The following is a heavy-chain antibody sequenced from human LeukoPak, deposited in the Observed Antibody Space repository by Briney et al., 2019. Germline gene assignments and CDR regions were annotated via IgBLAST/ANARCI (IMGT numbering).Heavy chain of an antibody. Sequence: SETLSLTCAVYGGSFSGYYWSWIRQPPGKGLEWIGEINHSGGTNYNPSLKSRVTISVDTSKNQFSLKLSSVTAADTAVYYCARGAYYYGSGSYYSGYYYYGMDVWGQGTTVTVSS. CDR2: INHSGGT. V-gene: IGHV4-34*01. CDR3: ARGAYYYGSGSYYSGYYYYGMDV. CDR1: GGSFSGYY. D-gene: IGHD3-10*01. J-gene: IGHJ6*02.